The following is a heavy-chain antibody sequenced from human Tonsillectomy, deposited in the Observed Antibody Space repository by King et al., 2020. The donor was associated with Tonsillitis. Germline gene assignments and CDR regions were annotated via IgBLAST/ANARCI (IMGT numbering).Heavy chain of an antibody. J-gene: IGHJ4*02. D-gene: IGHD5-18*01. V-gene: IGHV3-7*01. CDR2: IKQDGSEK. CDR3: AGGGGTGIVYPTRFDY. CDR1: GFTFSNYW. Sequence: VQLVESGGGLVQPGGSLRLSCAASGFTFSNYWINWVRQAPGKGLEWVANIKQDGSEKYYVDSVKGRFTISRDSAKNSLYLQMNSLRAEDTAVYFCAGGGGTGIVYPTRFDYWGQGTLVTVSS.